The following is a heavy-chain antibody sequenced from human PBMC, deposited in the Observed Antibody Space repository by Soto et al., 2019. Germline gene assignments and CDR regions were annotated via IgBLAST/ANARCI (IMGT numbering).Heavy chain of an antibody. CDR3: ARGMSAYCGGDCLSNWFDP. Sequence: GGSLRLSCAASGFTFSTYAMNWVRQAPRKGLEWVSTITGSGATTYYADSVKGRFTISRDNSENTLYLQMNSLRAEDTALYYCARGMSAYCGGDCLSNWFDPWGQGTLVTVS. V-gene: IGHV3-23*01. CDR1: GFTFSTYA. CDR2: ITGSGATT. D-gene: IGHD2-21*02. J-gene: IGHJ5*02.